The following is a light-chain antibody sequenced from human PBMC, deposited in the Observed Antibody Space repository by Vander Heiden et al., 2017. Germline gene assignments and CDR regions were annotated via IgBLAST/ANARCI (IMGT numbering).Light chain of an antibody. V-gene: IGLV1-40*01. J-gene: IGLJ2*01. CDR3: QSDDSSLSGFVV. CDR2: GNS. Sequence: QSVLTQPPSVSGAPGQRVTISCTGRSSNIGAGYDVHWYQQRPGTAPKLLIYGNSNRPSGVPDRFSGSKSGTSASLAITGLQAEDEADYYCQSDDSSLSGFVVFGGGTKLTVL. CDR1: SSNIGAGYD.